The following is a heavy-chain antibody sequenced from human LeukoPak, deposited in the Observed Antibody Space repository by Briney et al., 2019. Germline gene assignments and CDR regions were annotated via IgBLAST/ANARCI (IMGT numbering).Heavy chain of an antibody. D-gene: IGHD4-17*01. CDR3: AKDGYGDYFPVLLSRALDAFDI. Sequence: PGGSLRLSCAASGFTFSSYAMSWVRQAPGKGLEWVSAISGSGGSTYYADSVKGRFTISRDNSKNTLYLQMNSLRAEDTAVYYCAKDGYGDYFPVLLSRALDAFDIWGQGTMVTVSS. J-gene: IGHJ3*02. V-gene: IGHV3-23*01. CDR1: GFTFSSYA. CDR2: ISGSGGST.